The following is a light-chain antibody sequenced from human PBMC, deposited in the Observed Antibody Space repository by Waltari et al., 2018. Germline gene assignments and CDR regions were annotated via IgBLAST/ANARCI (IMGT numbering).Light chain of an antibody. CDR2: SAS. Sequence: ERVMTQSPATLSVSTGERATPSCRASQLISTNLAWYQQKSGQAPKLLIHSASTRATGIPARFSGSGSGTEFTLTISSLQSEDSGVYYCQQYHNWPPWTFGQGTKVEIK. CDR3: QQYHNWPPWT. V-gene: IGKV3-15*01. J-gene: IGKJ1*01. CDR1: QLISTN.